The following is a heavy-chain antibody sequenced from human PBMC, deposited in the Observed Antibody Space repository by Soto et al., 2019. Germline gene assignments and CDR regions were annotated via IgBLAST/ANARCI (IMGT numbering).Heavy chain of an antibody. D-gene: IGHD1-26*01. CDR1: GFTFSGYT. V-gene: IGHV3-21*01. Sequence: EVQLVESGGGLVKPGGSLRVSCAASGFTFSGYTMNWVRQAPGKGLEWVSSISSSSIYIYYADSVKGRFTISKDNAKNSLYLQMNSRRDEDTAVYYCATGSGSYSNWGQGTLVTVSS. CDR3: ATGSGSYSN. J-gene: IGHJ4*02. CDR2: ISSSSIYI.